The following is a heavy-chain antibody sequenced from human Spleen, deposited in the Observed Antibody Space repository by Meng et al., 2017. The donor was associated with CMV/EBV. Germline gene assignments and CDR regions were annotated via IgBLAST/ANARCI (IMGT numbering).Heavy chain of an antibody. J-gene: IGHJ5*02. Sequence: CTVSGDSVTTNRYYWSWIRQSPGKGLEWIGYVYYSGTTNYNPSLKSRVTISLDMSKNQFSLKLSSVTAADTAVYHCARTAPAGYSSAWGQGTLVIVSS. CDR2: VYYSGTT. V-gene: IGHV4-61*01. CDR1: GDSVTTNRYY. D-gene: IGHD3-22*01. CDR3: ARTAPAGYSSA.